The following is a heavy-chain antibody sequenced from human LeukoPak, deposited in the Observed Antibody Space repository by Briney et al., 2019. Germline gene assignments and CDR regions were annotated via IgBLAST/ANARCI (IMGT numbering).Heavy chain of an antibody. CDR1: GFTFSNDA. V-gene: IGHV3-23*01. J-gene: IGHJ4*02. CDR2: ITASGGST. D-gene: IGHD6-13*01. CDR3: AKKSSSSWPNFDF. Sequence: PGGSLRLSCAAAGFTFSNDAMSWVRQAPGQGLEWVSAITASGGSTYYADSVKGRFTISRDNSKNTLHLQVNSLRADDTAIYYCAKKSSSSWPNFDFWGQGTLVTVSS.